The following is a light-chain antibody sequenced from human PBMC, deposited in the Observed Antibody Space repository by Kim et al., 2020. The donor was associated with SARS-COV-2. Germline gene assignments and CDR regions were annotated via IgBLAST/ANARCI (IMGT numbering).Light chain of an antibody. V-gene: IGLV2-11*01. CDR1: SSDVGGFNS. Sequence: GQSVTISCNGTSSDVGGFNSVSWYQQHPGKAPKLMIYDVNKRPSGVPDRFSGSKSGNTASLTISGLQAEDEADYYCCSYTGSYTWVFGGGTQLTVL. J-gene: IGLJ3*02. CDR2: DVN. CDR3: CSYTGSYTWV.